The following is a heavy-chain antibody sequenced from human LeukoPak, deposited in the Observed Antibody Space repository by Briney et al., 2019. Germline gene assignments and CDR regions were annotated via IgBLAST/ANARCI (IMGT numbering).Heavy chain of an antibody. J-gene: IGHJ4*02. Sequence: MTSETLSLTCAVYGGSFSGYYWSWIRQPPGKGLEWIGEINHSGSTNYNPSLKSRVTISVDTSKNQFSLKLSSVTAADTAVYYCARDLPYSSSPLYYFDYWGQGTLVTVSS. V-gene: IGHV4-34*01. CDR2: INHSGST. D-gene: IGHD6-6*01. CDR3: ARDLPYSSSPLYYFDY. CDR1: GGSFSGYY.